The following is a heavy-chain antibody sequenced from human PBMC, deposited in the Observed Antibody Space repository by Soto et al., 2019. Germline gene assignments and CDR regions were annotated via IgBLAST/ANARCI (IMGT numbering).Heavy chain of an antibody. CDR1: GFTFENYA. CDR2: ISWNRGTI. D-gene: IGHD4-4*01. CDR3: AKDKLYSNFEHYFDY. J-gene: IGHJ4*02. Sequence: EVQLVASGGGFVQPGRSLRLSCTSSGFTFENYAMHWVRQAPGKGLEWVSGISWNRGTIGYADSVRGRFTISRDNAKNSLYLQMDSLRPEDTALYYCAKDKLYSNFEHYFDYWGRGTLVTVSS. V-gene: IGHV3-9*01.